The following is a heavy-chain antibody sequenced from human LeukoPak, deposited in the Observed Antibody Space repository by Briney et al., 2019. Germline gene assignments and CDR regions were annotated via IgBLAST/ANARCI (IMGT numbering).Heavy chain of an antibody. D-gene: IGHD3-22*01. CDR2: IGSRSSTT. J-gene: IGHJ4*02. CDR3: AKDFYDSSGYYYGGFDY. CDR1: GFTFSSYS. Sequence: GGSLRLSCAASGFTFSSYSMNWVRQAPGKGLEWVSYIGSRSSTTYYADSVKGRFTISRDNSKNTLYLQMNSLRAEDTAVYYCAKDFYDSSGYYYGGFDYWGQGTLVTVSS. V-gene: IGHV3-48*01.